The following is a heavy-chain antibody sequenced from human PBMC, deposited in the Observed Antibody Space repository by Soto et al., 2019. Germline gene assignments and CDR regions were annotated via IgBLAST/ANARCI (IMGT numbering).Heavy chain of an antibody. CDR1: GGSISSYY. V-gene: IGHV4-59*01. D-gene: IGHD1-26*01. CDR2: IYYSGST. Sequence: QVQLQESGPGLVKPSETLSLTCTVSGGSISSYYWSWIRQPPGKGLEWIGYIYYSGSTNYNPSLKSRVTISVDTSKNQFSLKLSSVTAADTAVYYCARWSGSYTFDYWGQGTLVTVSS. J-gene: IGHJ4*02. CDR3: ARWSGSYTFDY.